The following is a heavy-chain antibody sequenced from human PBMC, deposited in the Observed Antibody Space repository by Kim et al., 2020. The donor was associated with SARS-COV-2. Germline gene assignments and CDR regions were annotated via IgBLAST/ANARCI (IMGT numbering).Heavy chain of an antibody. V-gene: IGHV3-9*01. CDR3: AKAASRGRLGTHHDK. J-gene: IGHJ4*02. Sequence: ADPVGGRFTISRANAKNSLYLQMNSLRVEDTALYYCAKAASRGRLGTHHDKWGQGSLVTVSS. D-gene: IGHD7-27*01.